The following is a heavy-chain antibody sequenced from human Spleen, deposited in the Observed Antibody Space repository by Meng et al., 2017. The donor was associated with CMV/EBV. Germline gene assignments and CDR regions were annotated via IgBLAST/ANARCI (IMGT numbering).Heavy chain of an antibody. Sequence: GESLKISCKGSGYSFPNFWVGWVRQMPGKGLEYMGIIYPDDSETRYSPSFQGQVTISADKSISTAYLQWSSLKASDTAMYYCARLGYCSSTSWCSNWFDPWGQGTLVTVSS. J-gene: IGHJ5*02. CDR1: GYSFPNFW. D-gene: IGHD2-2*01. V-gene: IGHV5-51*01. CDR3: ARLGYCSSTSWCSNWFDP. CDR2: IYPDDSET.